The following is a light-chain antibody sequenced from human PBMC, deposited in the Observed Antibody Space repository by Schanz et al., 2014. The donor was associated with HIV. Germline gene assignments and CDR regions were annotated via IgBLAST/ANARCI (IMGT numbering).Light chain of an antibody. J-gene: IGLJ2*01. V-gene: IGLV2-8*01. CDR3: CSYAGSLL. CDR1: SSDVGGYNY. Sequence: QSALTQPPSASGSPGQSVTISCTGTSSDVGGYNYVSWYQQHPGKAPKLMIYDVSNRPSGVSDRFSGSKSGNTASLTISGLQAEDEADYYCCSYAGSLLFGGGTKVTVL. CDR2: DVS.